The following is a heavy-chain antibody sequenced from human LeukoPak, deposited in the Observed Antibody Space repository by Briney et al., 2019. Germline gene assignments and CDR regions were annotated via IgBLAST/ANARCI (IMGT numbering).Heavy chain of an antibody. D-gene: IGHD5-18*01. J-gene: IGHJ4*02. CDR1: GYTFTRHD. CDR2: VNPNSDHP. CDR3: ASRLLIHLWAKDF. Sequence: ASIKVSCKASGYTFTRHDINWVRQAPGQGLEWLGWVNPNSDHPGFAQKFQGRVALTTDTSKTTAYMELSSLRSEDTAVYFCASRLLIHLWAKDFWGQGTLVTVSS. V-gene: IGHV1-8*01.